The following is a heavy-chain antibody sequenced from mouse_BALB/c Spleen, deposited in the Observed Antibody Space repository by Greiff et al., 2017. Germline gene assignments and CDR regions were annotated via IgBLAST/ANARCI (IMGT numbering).Heavy chain of an antibody. Sequence: VQLVESGPGLVAPSQSLSITCTVSGFSLTSYDISWIRQPPGKGLEWLGVIWTGGGTNYNSAFMSRLSISKDNSKSQVFLKMNSLQTDDTAIYYCVRVGPPTRYFDVWGAGTTVTVSS. V-gene: IGHV2-9-2*01. CDR2: IWTGGGT. D-gene: IGHD6-1*01. CDR3: VRVGPPTRYFDV. J-gene: IGHJ1*01. CDR1: GFSLTSYD.